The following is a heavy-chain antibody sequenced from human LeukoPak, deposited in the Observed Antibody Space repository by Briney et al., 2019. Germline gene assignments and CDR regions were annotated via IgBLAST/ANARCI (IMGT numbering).Heavy chain of an antibody. J-gene: IGHJ4*02. D-gene: IGHD1-26*01. CDR3: ASIRGTFGY. Sequence: GGSLRLSCAASGFTFSDHFLDWVRQAPGKGVEWGGRTRNKANSYITEYAASVKGRCTISRDDSKTSLYLQMSSLKTDDTAMYYCASIRGTFGYRGQGTLVTVSS. CDR2: TRNKANSYIT. CDR1: GFTFSDHF. V-gene: IGHV3-72*01.